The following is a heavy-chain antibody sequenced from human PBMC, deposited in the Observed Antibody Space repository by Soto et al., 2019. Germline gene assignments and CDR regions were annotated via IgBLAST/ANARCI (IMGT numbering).Heavy chain of an antibody. Sequence: PSETLSLTCTVSGGSISSYYWSWIRRPPGKGLEWIGYIYYSGSTNYNPSLKSRVTISVDTSKNQFSLKLSSVTAADTAVYYCARDTAVADTDYYYYGMDVWGQGTTVTVSS. D-gene: IGHD6-19*01. CDR3: ARDTAVADTDYYYYGMDV. V-gene: IGHV4-59*01. CDR2: IYYSGST. CDR1: GGSISSYY. J-gene: IGHJ6*02.